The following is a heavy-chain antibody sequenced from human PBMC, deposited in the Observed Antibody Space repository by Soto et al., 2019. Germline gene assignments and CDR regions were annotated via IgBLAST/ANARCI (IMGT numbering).Heavy chain of an antibody. Sequence: GGSLRLSCAASGFTFSSYGMHWVRQAPGKGLEWVAVISYDGSNKYYADSVKGRFTISRDNSKNTLYLQMNSLRAEDTAVYYCAKDLVGIAARRSWYFDLWGRGTLVTVSS. CDR3: AKDLVGIAARRSWYFDL. CDR2: ISYDGSNK. V-gene: IGHV3-30*18. J-gene: IGHJ2*01. D-gene: IGHD6-6*01. CDR1: GFTFSSYG.